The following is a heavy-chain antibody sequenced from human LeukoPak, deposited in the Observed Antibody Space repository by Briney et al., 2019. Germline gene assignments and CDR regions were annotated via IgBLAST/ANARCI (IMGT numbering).Heavy chain of an antibody. J-gene: IGHJ4*02. CDR1: GGSISSYY. D-gene: IGHD1-26*01. Sequence: SETLSLTCTVSGGSISSYYWSWIRQPPGKGLEWIGHIYYSGSTNYNPSLKSRVTISVDTSKNQFSLKLSSVTAADTAVYYCARALRYRRFPFDYWGQGTLVTVSS. V-gene: IGHV4-59*01. CDR2: IYYSGST. CDR3: ARALRYRRFPFDY.